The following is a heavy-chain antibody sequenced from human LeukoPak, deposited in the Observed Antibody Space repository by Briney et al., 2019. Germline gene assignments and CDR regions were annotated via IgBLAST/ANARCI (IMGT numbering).Heavy chain of an antibody. CDR2: ISWNSGSI. J-gene: IGHJ4*02. Sequence: GGSLRLSCAASGFTFDDYAMHWVRQAPGKGLEWVSGISWNSGSIGYADSVKGRLTISRDNAKNSLYLQMNSLRAEDTALYYCAKATLGIAVAGPFDYWGQGTLVTVSS. D-gene: IGHD6-19*01. CDR1: GFTFDDYA. CDR3: AKATLGIAVAGPFDY. V-gene: IGHV3-9*01.